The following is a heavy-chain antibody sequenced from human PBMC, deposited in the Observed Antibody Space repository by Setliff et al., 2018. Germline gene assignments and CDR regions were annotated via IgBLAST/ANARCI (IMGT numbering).Heavy chain of an antibody. D-gene: IGHD3-3*01. V-gene: IGHV3-7*03. J-gene: IGHJ4*02. CDR2: IKEDGSEK. Sequence: GGSLRLSCAASGFTFGSYWMSWVRQAPGKGLEWVANIKEDGSEKYYVDSVKGRFTISRDNAKNSLYLQMNSLRAEDTAVYYCARRHIGVIIGYYFDYWGQGTLVTVSS. CDR3: ARRHIGVIIGYYFDY. CDR1: GFTFGSYW.